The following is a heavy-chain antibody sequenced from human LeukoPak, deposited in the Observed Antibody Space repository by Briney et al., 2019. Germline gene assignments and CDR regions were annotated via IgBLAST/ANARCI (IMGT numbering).Heavy chain of an antibody. CDR2: IYSGGST. V-gene: IGHV3-66*01. CDR1: GFTVSSNY. D-gene: IGHD3-3*01. Sequence: GRSLRLSCAASGFTVSSNYMSWVRQAPGKGLEWVSVIYSGGSTYYADSMKGRFTISRDNSKNTLYLHMNSLRAEDTAVYYCARDLYSEWAEGYWGQGTLVTVSS. J-gene: IGHJ4*02. CDR3: ARDLYSEWAEGY.